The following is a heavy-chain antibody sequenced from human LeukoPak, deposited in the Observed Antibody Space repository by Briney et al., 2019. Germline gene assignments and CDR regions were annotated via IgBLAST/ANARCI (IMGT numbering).Heavy chain of an antibody. CDR3: AISPAGPYNGNDVGRFDY. J-gene: IGHJ4*02. Sequence: ASVKVSCKASGYTFTSYGISWVRQAPGQGLEWMGWISAYNGNTNYAQKLQGRVTMTTDTSTSTAYTELRSLRSDDTAVYYCAISPAGPYNGNDVGRFDYWGQGAPVTVSS. D-gene: IGHD1-1*01. CDR1: GYTFTSYG. CDR2: ISAYNGNT. V-gene: IGHV1-18*01.